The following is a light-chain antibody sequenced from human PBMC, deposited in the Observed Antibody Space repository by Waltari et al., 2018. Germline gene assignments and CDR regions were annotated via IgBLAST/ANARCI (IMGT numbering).Light chain of an antibody. CDR2: AAS. CDR1: QNINSF. CDR3: QQCYSTWT. Sequence: DIQLTQSPSFLSASVGDRVTITCRASQNINSFLNWYQQKPWRAPKLLIYAASSLHCGVPSRFSGSGSGTDYTLTISSLQPEAFATYYCQQCYSTWTSGHGTKVEI. J-gene: IGKJ1*01. V-gene: IGKV1-39*01.